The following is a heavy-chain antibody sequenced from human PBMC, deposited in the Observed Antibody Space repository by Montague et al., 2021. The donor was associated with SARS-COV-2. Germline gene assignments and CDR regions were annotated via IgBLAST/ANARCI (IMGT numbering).Heavy chain of an antibody. Sequence: SETLSLTCSISGVSITSYCWSWGRQPACKGREWIGHGYVSDSTNYYPYPKIQVRLSIYNHEHKFSLKLESLTAAATDVYYCVGAGGNWYYFDYWGQGALVTVSS. V-gene: IGHV4-4*07. D-gene: IGHD3-16*01. CDR3: VGAGGNWYYFDY. CDR1: GVSITSYC. J-gene: IGHJ4*02. CDR2: GYVSDST.